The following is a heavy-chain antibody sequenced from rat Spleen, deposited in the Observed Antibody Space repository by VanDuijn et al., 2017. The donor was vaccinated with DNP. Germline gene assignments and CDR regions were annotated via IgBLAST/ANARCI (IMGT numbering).Heavy chain of an antibody. V-gene: IGHV5-7*01. D-gene: IGHD1-3*01. CDR2: ISYDGSST. CDR3: ASLLWTPFAY. J-gene: IGHJ3*01. CDR1: GFTFSDYN. Sequence: EVQLVESGGGLVQPGRSLKLSCAASGFTFSDYNMAWVRQAPKKGLEWVATISYDGSSTYYRDSVKGRFTISRDNAKSTLYLQMDSLRSEDTATYYCASLLWTPFAYWGQGTLVTVSS.